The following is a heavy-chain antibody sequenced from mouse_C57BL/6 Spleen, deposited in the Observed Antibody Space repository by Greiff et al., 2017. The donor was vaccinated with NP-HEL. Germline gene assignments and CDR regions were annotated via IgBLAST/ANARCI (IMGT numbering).Heavy chain of an antibody. V-gene: IGHV1-26*01. CDR1: GYTFTDYY. Sequence: EVQLQQSGPELVKPGASVKISCKASGYTFTDYYMNWVKQSHGKSLEWIGDINPNNGGTSYNQKFKGKATLTVDKSSSTAYMELRSLTSEDSAVYYCARRGGSSYVGYFDVWGTRTTVTVSS. J-gene: IGHJ1*03. CDR3: ARRGGSSYVGYFDV. CDR2: INPNNGGT. D-gene: IGHD1-1*01.